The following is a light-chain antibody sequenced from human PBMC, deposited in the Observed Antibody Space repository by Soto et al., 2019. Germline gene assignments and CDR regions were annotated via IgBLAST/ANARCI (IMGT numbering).Light chain of an antibody. Sequence: SALTQPASVSGSPGQSITISCTGTSSDVGGYYYVSWYQHHPGKAPKLMIYQVSNRPSGVSNRFSGSKSGNTASLTTSGLQAEGEADYYCSSYTSSNTFYVFGTGTKVTVL. CDR1: SSDVGGYYY. V-gene: IGLV2-14*01. CDR3: SSYTSSNTFYV. J-gene: IGLJ1*01. CDR2: QVS.